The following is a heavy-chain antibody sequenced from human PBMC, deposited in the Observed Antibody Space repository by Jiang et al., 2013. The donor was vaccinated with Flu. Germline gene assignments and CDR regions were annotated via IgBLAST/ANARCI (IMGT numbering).Heavy chain of an antibody. J-gene: IGHJ6*02. Sequence: QLVESGAEVKKPGSSVKVSCQASGGTFRSHGFSWVRHAPGQGFEWMGGITPLFGTADYAQKFQHRVTITADEFSDEFTSTVYMEVSSLRSEDTALYYCAISIFGVARPYSMDVWGQGTMVTVFS. CDR2: ITPLFGTA. V-gene: IGHV1-69*01. D-gene: IGHD3-3*01. CDR3: AISIFGVARPYSMDV. CDR1: GGTFRSHG.